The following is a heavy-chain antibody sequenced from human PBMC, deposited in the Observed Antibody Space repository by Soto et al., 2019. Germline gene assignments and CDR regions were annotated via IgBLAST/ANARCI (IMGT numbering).Heavy chain of an antibody. Sequence: EVQLLESGGGLVQPGGSLRLSCAASGFTFSTYAMTWVRQAPGKGLKWVSALSASGATTYHADSVKGRFTISSDNSENTLYLQMSSLSAGDTAVYYCEKGLSGSKYSYYGMDVWGQGTTVTVSS. CDR3: EKGLSGSKYSYYGMDV. D-gene: IGHD1-26*01. V-gene: IGHV3-23*01. CDR2: LSASGATT. J-gene: IGHJ6*02. CDR1: GFTFSTYA.